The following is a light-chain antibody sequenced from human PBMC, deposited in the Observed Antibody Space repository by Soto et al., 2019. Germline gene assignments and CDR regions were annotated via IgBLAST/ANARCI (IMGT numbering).Light chain of an antibody. V-gene: IGKV1-5*01. Sequence: DIQMTQSPSTLSASVGDRVTITCRASQTISSSLAWYQHKPGKAPKLLIFDATTLQSGVPSRFSGSGFGTEFTLTITGLQPADFATYYCQQHNDYTPVTFGQGTKLEIK. CDR3: QQHNDYTPVT. J-gene: IGKJ2*01. CDR1: QTISSS. CDR2: DAT.